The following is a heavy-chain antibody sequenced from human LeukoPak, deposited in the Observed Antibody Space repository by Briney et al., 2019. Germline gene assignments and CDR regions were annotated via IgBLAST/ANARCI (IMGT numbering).Heavy chain of an antibody. D-gene: IGHD6-19*01. J-gene: IGHJ4*02. V-gene: IGHV1-2*02. Sequence: ASVKVSCKASGYTFTGHYIHWVRQPPGQGLEWMGFINPNSGDTNYAQKFQGRVTMTRDTSITTAYMELRRVTSDDTAVYYCARVGHTSGWDFDYWGRGTLVTVSS. CDR2: INPNSGDT. CDR3: ARVGHTSGWDFDY. CDR1: GYTFTGHY.